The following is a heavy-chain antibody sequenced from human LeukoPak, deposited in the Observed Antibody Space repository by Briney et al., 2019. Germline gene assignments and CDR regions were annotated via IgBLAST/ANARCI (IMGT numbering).Heavy chain of an antibody. Sequence: ASVKVSCKASGYTFTSYAMNWVRQAPGQGLEWMGWINPNSGGTNYAQKFQGRVTMTRGTSISTAYMELSRLRSDDTAVYYCARVGVATLSNWFDPWGQGTLVTVSS. V-gene: IGHV1-2*02. D-gene: IGHD5-12*01. CDR3: ARVGVATLSNWFDP. CDR2: INPNSGGT. J-gene: IGHJ5*02. CDR1: GYTFTSYA.